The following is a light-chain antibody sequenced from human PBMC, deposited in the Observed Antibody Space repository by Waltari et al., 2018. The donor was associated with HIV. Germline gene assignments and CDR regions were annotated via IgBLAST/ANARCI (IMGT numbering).Light chain of an antibody. CDR2: KNF. V-gene: IGLV1-47*01. Sequence: QSVLTQPPSATGTPGQEVSITCSGSWSNIRSNYVAWYQQLPGTAPKPLIRKNFQRPSGVPDRFSGSKSGTSASLTISGLRSEDDGDYFCAAWDDSLNGYVFGSGTKVTVL. CDR3: AAWDDSLNGYV. CDR1: WSNIRSNY. J-gene: IGLJ1*01.